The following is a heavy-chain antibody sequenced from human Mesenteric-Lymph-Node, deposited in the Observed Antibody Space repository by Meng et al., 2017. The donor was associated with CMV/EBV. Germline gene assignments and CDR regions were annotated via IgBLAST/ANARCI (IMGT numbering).Heavy chain of an antibody. Sequence: ASVKVSCKASGYTFTSDLIYWVRQAPGQGLEWMGLINPNGGSTYYAEKFQGRVTMTRDTSTGTVYMELSNLRSDDTAVYYCARGDSYDSSGYYYFWGQGTLVTVSS. CDR2: INPNGGST. CDR3: ARGDSYDSSGYYYF. V-gene: IGHV1-46*01. CDR1: GYTFTSDL. J-gene: IGHJ4*02. D-gene: IGHD3-22*01.